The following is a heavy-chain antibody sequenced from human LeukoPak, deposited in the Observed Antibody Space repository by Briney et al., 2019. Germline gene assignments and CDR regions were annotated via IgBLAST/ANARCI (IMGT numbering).Heavy chain of an antibody. J-gene: IGHJ3*02. Sequence: SETLSLTCTVSGGSISSGGYYWSWIRQHPGKGLEWIVYIYYSGSTYYNPSLKSRVTISVDTSKYQFSLKLSSVTAADTAVYYCARFAITMIVVVTDAFDIWGQGTMVTVSS. CDR3: ARFAITMIVVVTDAFDI. V-gene: IGHV4-31*03. CDR2: IYYSGST. CDR1: GGSISSGGYY. D-gene: IGHD3-22*01.